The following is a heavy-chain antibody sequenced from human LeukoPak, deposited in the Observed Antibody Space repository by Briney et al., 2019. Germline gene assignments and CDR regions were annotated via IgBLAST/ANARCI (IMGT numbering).Heavy chain of an antibody. D-gene: IGHD3-10*01. J-gene: IGHJ4*02. CDR1: GGTFSSYT. V-gene: IGHV1-69*02. Sequence: ASVKVSCKASGGTFSSYTISWVRQAPGQGLEWMGRIIPILGIANYAQKFQGRVTITADESTSTAYMELSSLRSEDTAVYYCARGSITMVRGLDYWGQGTLVTVSS. CDR3: ARGSITMVRGLDY. CDR2: IIPILGIA.